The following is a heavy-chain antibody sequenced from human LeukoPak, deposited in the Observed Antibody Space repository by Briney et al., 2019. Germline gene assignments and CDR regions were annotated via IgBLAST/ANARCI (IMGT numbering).Heavy chain of an antibody. D-gene: IGHD6-13*01. CDR2: IYYSGST. CDR3: ARDPYSSSWYT. V-gene: IGHV4-59*01. CDR1: GGSISSYY. J-gene: IGHJ4*02. Sequence: SETLSLTCTVSGGSISSYYWSWIRQPPGKGLEWIGYIYYSGSTNYNPSLKSRVTISIDTSKNQFSLKLSSVTAADTAVYYCARDPYSSSWYTWGQGTLVTVSS.